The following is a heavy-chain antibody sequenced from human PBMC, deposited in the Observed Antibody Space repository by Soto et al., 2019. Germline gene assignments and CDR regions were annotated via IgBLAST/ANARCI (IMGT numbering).Heavy chain of an antibody. J-gene: IGHJ4*02. CDR1: GFTVSTNY. D-gene: IGHD3-22*01. V-gene: IGHV3-66*01. Sequence: EMQLVESGGGLVQPGGSLRLSCAASGFTVSTNYMSWVRQAPGKGLEWVSVIYAGGSTHYADSVEGRFTISRDNSNHMLFLQMNSLRVEDTAVYYCVREKVTMIIGFYYFDYWGPGTRVTVSS. CDR3: VREKVTMIIGFYYFDY. CDR2: IYAGGST.